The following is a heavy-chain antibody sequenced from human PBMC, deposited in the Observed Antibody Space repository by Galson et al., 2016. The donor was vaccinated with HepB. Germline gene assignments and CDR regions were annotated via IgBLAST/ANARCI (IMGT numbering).Heavy chain of an antibody. V-gene: IGHV3-48*01. Sequence: SLRLSCAVSGFNFNDFSMNWIRQAPGKGLEWLSYISGTGSRILYADSVKGRFTISKDKAKLSLYLQMSSLRVEDTAVYYCAGDLTPWGFSYSFWGQGTLVAVSS. J-gene: IGHJ1*01. CDR1: GFNFNDFS. D-gene: IGHD2-21*01. CDR3: AGDLTPWGFSYSF. CDR2: ISGTGSRI.